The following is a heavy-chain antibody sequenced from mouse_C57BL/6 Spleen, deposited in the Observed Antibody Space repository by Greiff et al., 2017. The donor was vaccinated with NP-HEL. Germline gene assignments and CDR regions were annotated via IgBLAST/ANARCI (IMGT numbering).Heavy chain of an antibody. V-gene: IGHV5-16*01. CDR3: ARAGDYGNQYYFDY. D-gene: IGHD2-1*01. Sequence: EVHLVESEGGLVQPGSSMKLSCTASGFTFSDYYMAWVRQVPEKGLEWVANINYDGSSTYYLDSLKSRFIISRDNAKNILYLQMSSLKSEDTATYYCARAGDYGNQYYFDYWGQGTTLTVSS. CDR1: GFTFSDYY. CDR2: INYDGSST. J-gene: IGHJ2*01.